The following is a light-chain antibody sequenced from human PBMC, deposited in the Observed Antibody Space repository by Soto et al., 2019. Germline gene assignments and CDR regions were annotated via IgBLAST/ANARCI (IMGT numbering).Light chain of an antibody. J-gene: IGKJ2*01. CDR2: WAS. V-gene: IGKV4-1*01. Sequence: DSVMTQSPDSLAVSLGERATINCKSSQSVLNSSNNKNYLTWYQQKPGQPPKLLIYWASTRETGVPDRFSGAVSGTYFTLTTSNLQAEDVAVYYGQEFYAAQYTFGPGTKVELK. CDR1: QSVLNSSNNKNY. CDR3: QEFYAAQYT.